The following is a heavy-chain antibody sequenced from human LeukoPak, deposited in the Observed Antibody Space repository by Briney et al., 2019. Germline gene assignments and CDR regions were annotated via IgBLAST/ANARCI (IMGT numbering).Heavy chain of an antibody. CDR1: GFTFSSYA. D-gene: IGHD3-9*01. J-gene: IGHJ4*02. V-gene: IGHV3-23*01. CDR3: AKDAGKILRYFDSTV. Sequence: GGSLRLSCAAPGFTFSSYAMSWVRQAPGKGLEWVSAISGSGGSTYYADSVKGRFTISRDNSKNTLYLQMNSLRAEDTAVYYCAKDAGKILRYFDSTVWGQGTLVTVSS. CDR2: ISGSGGST.